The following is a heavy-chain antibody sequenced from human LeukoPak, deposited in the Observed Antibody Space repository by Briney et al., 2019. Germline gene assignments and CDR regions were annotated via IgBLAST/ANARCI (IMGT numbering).Heavy chain of an antibody. CDR3: ARDLNRSGRYSFVY. CDR1: GDSISSSAYY. Sequence: SETLSLTCTVSGDSISSSAYYWGWIRQPPGKGLEWIGSMYYSGRTYYNPSLESRVTISVDTSKNQFSLKLSSVTAADTAVYYCARDLNRSGRYSFVYWGQGTLVTVSS. D-gene: IGHD3-10*01. CDR2: MYYSGRT. J-gene: IGHJ4*02. V-gene: IGHV4-39*07.